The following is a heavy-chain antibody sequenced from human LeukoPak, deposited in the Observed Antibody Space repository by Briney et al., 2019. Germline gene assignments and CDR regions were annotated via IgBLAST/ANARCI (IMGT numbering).Heavy chain of an antibody. CDR1: GYTFTGYY. CDR3: ATSPGYDY. D-gene: IGHD1-14*01. CDR2: FDPEDGET. J-gene: IGHJ4*02. Sequence: ASVTVSCKASGYTFTGYYMHWVRQAPGKGLEWMGGFDPEDGETIYAQKFQGRVTMTEDTSTDTAYMELTSLRSEDTAVYYCATSPGYDYWGQGTLVTVSS. V-gene: IGHV1-24*01.